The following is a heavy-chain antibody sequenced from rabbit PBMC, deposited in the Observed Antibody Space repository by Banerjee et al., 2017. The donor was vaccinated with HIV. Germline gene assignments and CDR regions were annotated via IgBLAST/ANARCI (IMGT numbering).Heavy chain of an antibody. V-gene: IGHV1S45*01. CDR1: GFSFNNKYV. CDR3: ARGHAGSSWGLDL. J-gene: IGHJ6*01. Sequence: QEQLEESGGDLVKPEGSLTLTCTASGFSFNNKYVMCWVRQAPGKGLELIACIVSSSGSTRYADWVNGRFTISKASSTTVTLKLNSLTAADTATYFCARGHAGSSWGLDLWGPGTLVTVS. D-gene: IGHD8-1*01. CDR2: IVSSSGST.